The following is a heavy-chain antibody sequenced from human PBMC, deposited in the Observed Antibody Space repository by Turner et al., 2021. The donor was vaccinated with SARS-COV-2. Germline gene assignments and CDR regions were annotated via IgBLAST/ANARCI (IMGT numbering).Heavy chain of an antibody. CDR3: ARVGEPLRNINDY. Sequence: QVQLVHSGAEVTKPGASVKVSCKASGYTFTSYDINWVRQATGQGLEWMGWMNPNSGNTGYAQKFQGRVTMTRNTSISTVYMELSSLRSEDTAVYYCARVGEPLRNINDYWGQGTLVTVSS. J-gene: IGHJ4*02. CDR1: GYTFTSYD. CDR2: MNPNSGNT. V-gene: IGHV1-8*01. D-gene: IGHD2-21*02.